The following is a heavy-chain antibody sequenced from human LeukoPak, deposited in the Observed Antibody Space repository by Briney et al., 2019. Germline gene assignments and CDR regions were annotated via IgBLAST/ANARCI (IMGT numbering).Heavy chain of an antibody. V-gene: IGHV3-33*08. CDR3: ARDLYYDSSGPPDY. CDR1: GFTLSSYG. CDR2: IWYDGSNK. Sequence: GGSLRLSCAASGFTLSSYGMHWVRQAPGKGLEWVAVIWYDGSNKYYADSVKGRFTISRDNSKNTLYLQMNSLRAEDTAVYYCARDLYYDSSGPPDYWGQGTLVTVSS. J-gene: IGHJ4*02. D-gene: IGHD3-22*01.